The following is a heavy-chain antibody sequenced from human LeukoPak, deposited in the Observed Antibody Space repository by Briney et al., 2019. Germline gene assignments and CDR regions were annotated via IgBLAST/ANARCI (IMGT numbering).Heavy chain of an antibody. J-gene: IGHJ6*04. D-gene: IGHD2-2*01. CDR3: AREAQYQLLSILEDYSYYGMDV. CDR1: GFTFSSYA. Sequence: PGGSLRLSCAASGFTFSSYAMHWVRQAPGQGLEWVAVIWYDGSNKYYADSVKGRFTISRDNSKNTLYLKMNSLRAEDTAVYYCAREAQYQLLSILEDYSYYGMDVWGKGTTVTVSS. V-gene: IGHV3-33*01. CDR2: IWYDGSNK.